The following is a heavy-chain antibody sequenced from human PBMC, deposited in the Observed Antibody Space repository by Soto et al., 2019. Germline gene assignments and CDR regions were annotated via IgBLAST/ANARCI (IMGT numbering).Heavy chain of an antibody. V-gene: IGHV3-30*18. CDR2: ISYDGSNK. Sequence: PGGSLRLSCAASGFTFSSYGMHWVRQAPGKGLEWVAVISYDGSNKYYADSVKGRFTISRDNSKNTLYLQMNSLRAEDTAVYYCVKERIQLWSPYFQHWGQGTLVTVSS. D-gene: IGHD5-18*01. CDR3: VKERIQLWSPYFQH. J-gene: IGHJ1*01. CDR1: GFTFSSYG.